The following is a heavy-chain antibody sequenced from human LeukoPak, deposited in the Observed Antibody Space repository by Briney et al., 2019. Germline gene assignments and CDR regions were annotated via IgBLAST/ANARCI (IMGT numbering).Heavy chain of an antibody. CDR3: ARGNYYGSGSPRY. D-gene: IGHD3-10*01. V-gene: IGHV4-38-2*01. J-gene: IGHJ4*02. Sequence: PSETLSLTCAVSGYSISSGYYWGWIRQPPGKGLEWIGEINHSGSTNYNPSLKSRVTISVDTSKNQFSLKLSSVTAADTAVYYCARGNYYGSGSPRYWGQGTLVTVSS. CDR2: INHSGST. CDR1: GYSISSGYY.